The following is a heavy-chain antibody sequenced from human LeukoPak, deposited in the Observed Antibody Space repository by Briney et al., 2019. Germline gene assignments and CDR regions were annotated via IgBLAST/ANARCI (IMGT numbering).Heavy chain of an antibody. J-gene: IGHJ5*02. V-gene: IGHV3-23*01. CDR1: GFTFSSYA. D-gene: IGHD3-10*01. Sequence: PGGSLRLSCAASGFTFSSYAVSWVRQAPGKGLEWVSAISGSGGSTYYADSVKGRFTISRDNSKNTLYLQMNSLRAEDTAVYYCAKDVSYYYGSGSVNWFDPWGQGTLVTVSS. CDR2: ISGSGGST. CDR3: AKDVSYYYGSGSVNWFDP.